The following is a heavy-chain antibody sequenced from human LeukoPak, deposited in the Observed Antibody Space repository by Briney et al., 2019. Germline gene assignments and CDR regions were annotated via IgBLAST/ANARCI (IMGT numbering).Heavy chain of an antibody. Sequence: SQTLSLTCTVSGGSISTGGYYWSWIRQHPGTGLERIGNIYYSGSTYYSPSLKSRVTMSVGTSKNQFSLTLISVTAADTAVYFCARAAPNYYDSSGSLRNPYFDYWGQGTLVTVSS. V-gene: IGHV4-31*03. J-gene: IGHJ4*02. CDR3: ARAAPNYYDSSGSLRNPYFDY. D-gene: IGHD3-22*01. CDR2: IYYSGST. CDR1: GGSISTGGYY.